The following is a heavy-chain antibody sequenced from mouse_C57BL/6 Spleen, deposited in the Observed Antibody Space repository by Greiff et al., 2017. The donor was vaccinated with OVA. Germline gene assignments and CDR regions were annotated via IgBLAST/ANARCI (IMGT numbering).Heavy chain of an antibody. J-gene: IGHJ1*03. CDR1: GVDFSRYW. D-gene: IGHD4-1*01. CDR3: ARPDWDEREWYFDV. Sequence: GVDFSRYWMSWVRRAPGKGLEWIGEINPDSSTINYAPSLKDKFIISRDNAKNTLYLQMSKVRSEDTALYYCARPDWDEREWYFDVWGTGTTVTVSS. V-gene: IGHV4-1*01. CDR2: INPDSSTI.